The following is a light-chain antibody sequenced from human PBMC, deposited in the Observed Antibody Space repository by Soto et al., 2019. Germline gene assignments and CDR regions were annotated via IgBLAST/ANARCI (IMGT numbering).Light chain of an antibody. CDR1: QTITTW. Sequence: EIQVTQSPPTLSASVGDRVTITCRASQTITTWMAWYQQKPGKAPKPLVYDASTLQSGVATRFSGSGSGTEFTLIISGLQPEDSATYYCQQYTNTNNPWMFGQGTKVDI. V-gene: IGKV1-5*01. CDR2: DAS. J-gene: IGKJ1*01. CDR3: QQYTNTNNPWM.